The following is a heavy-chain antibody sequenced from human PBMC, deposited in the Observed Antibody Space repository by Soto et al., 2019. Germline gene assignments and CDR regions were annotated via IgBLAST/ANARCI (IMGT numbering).Heavy chain of an antibody. J-gene: IGHJ4*02. CDR1: GFTVSSNY. CDR3: ARGIFDYGDYHYFHY. Sequence: EVQLVESGGGLVQPGGSLRLSCAASGFTVSSNYMSWVRQAPGKGLEWVSVIYSGGSTYYADSVKGRFTISRDNSKNTLYLQMNSLRADDTAVYYCARGIFDYGDYHYFHYWGQGTLVTVSS. D-gene: IGHD4-17*01. CDR2: IYSGGST. V-gene: IGHV3-66*01.